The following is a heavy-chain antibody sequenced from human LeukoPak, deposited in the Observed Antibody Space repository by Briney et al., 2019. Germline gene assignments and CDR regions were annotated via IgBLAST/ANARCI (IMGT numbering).Heavy chain of an antibody. J-gene: IGHJ4*02. CDR3: AKSRGSGSNMARGVNFDY. V-gene: IGHV3-23*01. Sequence: GGSLRLSCAASGFTFSSYAMSWVRQAPGKGLEWVSAISGSGGSTYYADSVKGRFTISRDNSKNTLFLQMNSLSAEDTALYYCAKSRGSGSNMARGVNFDYWGQGTLVTVSS. CDR1: GFTFSSYA. CDR2: ISGSGGST. D-gene: IGHD3-10*01.